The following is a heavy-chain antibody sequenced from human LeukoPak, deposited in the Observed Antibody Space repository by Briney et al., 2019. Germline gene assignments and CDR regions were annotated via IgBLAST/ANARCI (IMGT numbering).Heavy chain of an antibody. V-gene: IGHV3-7*01. Sequence: GGSLRLSCAASGFTLFSYWMSWVRQAPGKGLEWVANIKQDGSEKYYVDSVKGRFTISRDNGKNSLYLQMNSLRAEDTAVYYCARDLMGIAYRGAFYYWGQGTLVTVSS. D-gene: IGHD6-13*01. CDR1: GFTLFSYW. CDR2: IKQDGSEK. CDR3: ARDLMGIAYRGAFYY. J-gene: IGHJ4*02.